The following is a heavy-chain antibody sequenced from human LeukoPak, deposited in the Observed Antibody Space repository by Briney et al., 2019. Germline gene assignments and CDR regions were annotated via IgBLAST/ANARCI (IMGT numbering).Heavy chain of an antibody. V-gene: IGHV4-34*01. J-gene: IGHJ6*02. Sequence: SETLSLTCAVYGGSFSGYYWSWIRQPPGKGLEWIGEINHSGSTNYNPSLKSRVTISVDTSKNQFSQKLSSVTAADTAVYYCARGRHSSSWPYYYYGMDVWGQGTTVTVSS. CDR1: GGSFSGYY. CDR2: INHSGST. CDR3: ARGRHSSSWPYYYYGMDV. D-gene: IGHD6-13*01.